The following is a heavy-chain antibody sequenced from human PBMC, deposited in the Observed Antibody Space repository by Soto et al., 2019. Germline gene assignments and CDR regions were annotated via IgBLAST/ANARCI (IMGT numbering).Heavy chain of an antibody. J-gene: IGHJ4*02. CDR3: ARDMYSQQLSGDY. CDR1: GYTFTSYG. CDR2: ISAYNGNT. Sequence: QVQLVQSGAEVMKTGASVKVSCKASGYTFTSYGISWVRQAPGQGLEWMGWISAYNGNTNYAQNLQGRVTVTTDTYKSTAYMELRSLRSDDTAVYYCARDMYSQQLSGDYWGQGTLVTVSS. V-gene: IGHV1-18*04. D-gene: IGHD6-13*01.